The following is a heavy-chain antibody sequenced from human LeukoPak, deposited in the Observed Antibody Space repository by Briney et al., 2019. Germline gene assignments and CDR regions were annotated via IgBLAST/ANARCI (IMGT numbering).Heavy chain of an antibody. CDR2: IYYSGST. CDR1: GGSISNYY. CDR3: ARFPYSSTDNWFDP. J-gene: IGHJ5*02. V-gene: IGHV4-59*01. D-gene: IGHD6-13*01. Sequence: PSETLSLTCTVSGGSISNYYWSSIRQPPGKGLEWIGYIYYSGSTNYNPSLKSRVTISVDTSKNQFSLKLSSVSAADTAVYYCARFPYSSTDNWFDPWGQGTLVTVSS.